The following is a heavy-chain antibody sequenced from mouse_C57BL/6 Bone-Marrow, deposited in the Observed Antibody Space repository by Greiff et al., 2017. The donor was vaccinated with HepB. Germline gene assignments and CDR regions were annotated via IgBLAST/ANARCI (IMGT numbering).Heavy chain of an antibody. Sequence: EVMLVESEGGLVQPGSSMKLSCIASGFTFSDYYMAWVRQVPEKGLEWVANINYDGSSTYYLDSLKSRFIISRDNAKNIIYLQMSSLKSEDTATYYCARTPSYYYGPYWYFDVWGTGTTVTVSS. D-gene: IGHD1-1*01. J-gene: IGHJ1*03. CDR1: GFTFSDYY. CDR2: INYDGSST. CDR3: ARTPSYYYGPYWYFDV. V-gene: IGHV5-16*01.